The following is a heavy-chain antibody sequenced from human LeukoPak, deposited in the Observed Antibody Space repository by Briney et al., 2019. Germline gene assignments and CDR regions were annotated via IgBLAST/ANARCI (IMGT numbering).Heavy chain of an antibody. J-gene: IGHJ4*02. CDR3: AKGYCSDTNCQTRLGLDY. CDR1: GFTFSSYA. D-gene: IGHD2-15*01. CDR2: ISVSGTYT. V-gene: IGHV3-23*01. Sequence: GGSLRLSCAASGFTFSSYAMSWVRQAPGKGLEWVSSISVSGTYTYYADSVKGRFTISRDNSKNTLYLQMNSLRHHDTPGYYCAKGYCSDTNCQTRLGLDYWGQGTLVTVSS.